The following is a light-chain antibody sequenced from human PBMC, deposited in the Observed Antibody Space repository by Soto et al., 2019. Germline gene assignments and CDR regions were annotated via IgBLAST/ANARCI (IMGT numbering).Light chain of an antibody. J-gene: IGKJ5*01. CDR3: QHRMNWPLT. Sequence: EIFFAQAPATLSFSFREKATLSCRASQTVSSYLLWYQQKPGQAPRLLIYDASNRASGTPARFSGSGSETDFTLTISSLEPEDFAVYYCQHRMNWPLTFGQGTRLEI. V-gene: IGKV3-11*01. CDR2: DAS. CDR1: QTVSSY.